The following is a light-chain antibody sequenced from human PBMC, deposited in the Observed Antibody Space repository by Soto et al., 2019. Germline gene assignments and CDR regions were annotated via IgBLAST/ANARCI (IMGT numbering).Light chain of an antibody. CDR1: TSDVGGYDY. CDR3: CSYAGDFYV. Sequence: QSALTQPRSVSGSPGQSVAISCTGTTSDVGGYDYVSWHQQRPGKAPELIIFDVSKRPSGVPDRFSGSKSGNTASLTITGLLAEDEADYFCCSYAGDFYVFGSGTKVTVL. J-gene: IGLJ1*01. CDR2: DVS. V-gene: IGLV2-11*01.